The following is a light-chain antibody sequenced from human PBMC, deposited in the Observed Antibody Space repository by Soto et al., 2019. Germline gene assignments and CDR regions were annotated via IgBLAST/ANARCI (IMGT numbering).Light chain of an antibody. CDR1: QSLNNG. Sequence: DIQMTQSPSTLSASVGDRVTITCRASQSLNNGLAWYQQKPGKAPNLLIYDASTLERGVPSRFSGTGSGTELTLTISSLQPDDFATYYCQQYHRSSITFGQGTRLEIK. CDR2: DAS. CDR3: QQYHRSSIT. J-gene: IGKJ5*01. V-gene: IGKV1-5*01.